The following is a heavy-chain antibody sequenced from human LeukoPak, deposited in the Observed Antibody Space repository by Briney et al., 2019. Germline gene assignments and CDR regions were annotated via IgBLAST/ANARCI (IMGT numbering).Heavy chain of an antibody. CDR2: INLDGGST. Sequence: GGSLRLSCAASGFTFDEYGMSWVRQAPGKGLEWVSGINLDGGSTGYADSVKGRFTISRDNAKNSLYLQMNSLRAEDTAVYYCAREKGGFCSGGSCYRYNHFDYWGQGTLVTVSS. D-gene: IGHD2-15*01. J-gene: IGHJ4*02. CDR3: AREKGGFCSGGSCYRYNHFDY. V-gene: IGHV3-20*04. CDR1: GFTFDEYG.